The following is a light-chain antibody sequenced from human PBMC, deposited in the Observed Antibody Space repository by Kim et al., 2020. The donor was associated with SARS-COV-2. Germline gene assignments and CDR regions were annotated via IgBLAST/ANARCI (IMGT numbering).Light chain of an antibody. V-gene: IGKV1-39*01. CDR3: QQSYSTPQA. Sequence: DIQMTQSPSSLSASVGDRVTITCRASQSISSYLNWYQQKPGKAPKLLIYAASSLQSGVPSRFSGSGSGTDFTLTISSLQPEDFATYYCQQSYSTPQAFGVGTKVDIK. CDR2: AAS. J-gene: IGKJ4*01. CDR1: QSISSY.